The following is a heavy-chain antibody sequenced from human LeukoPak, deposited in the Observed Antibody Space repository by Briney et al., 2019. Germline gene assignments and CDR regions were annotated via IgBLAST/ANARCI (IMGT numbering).Heavy chain of an antibody. Sequence: ASVKVSCKASGYTFTGYYMHWVRQAPGQGLEWMGWISPNSGGTNYAQKFQGRVTMTRDTSISTAYMELSRLRPDDTAVYYCARSDSPRVVPAAISPTDYWGQGTLVTVSS. J-gene: IGHJ4*02. CDR2: ISPNSGGT. CDR1: GYTFTGYY. CDR3: ARSDSPRVVPAAISPTDY. D-gene: IGHD2-2*01. V-gene: IGHV1-2*02.